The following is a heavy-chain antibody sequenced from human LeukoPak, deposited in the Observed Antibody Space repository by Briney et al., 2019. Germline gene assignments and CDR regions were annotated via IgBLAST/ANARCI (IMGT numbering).Heavy chain of an antibody. Sequence: GESLKISCKGSGYSFTNYWISWVRQMPGKGLEWMGRIDPSDSYTNYSPSFQGHVTISTDKSISTAYLQWSSLKASDAAMYYCARDDSSGYDYWGQGTLVTVSS. J-gene: IGHJ4*02. D-gene: IGHD3-22*01. CDR2: IDPSDSYT. CDR1: GYSFTNYW. CDR3: ARDDSSGYDY. V-gene: IGHV5-10-1*01.